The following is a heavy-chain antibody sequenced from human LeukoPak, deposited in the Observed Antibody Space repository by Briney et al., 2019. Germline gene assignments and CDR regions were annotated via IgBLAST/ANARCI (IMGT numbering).Heavy chain of an antibody. J-gene: IGHJ4*02. CDR1: GFTFSSYS. V-gene: IGHV3-21*01. CDR2: ISSSSSYI. Sequence: PGGSLRLSCAASGFTFSSYSMNWVRQAPGKGLEWVSSISSSSSYIYYADSVKGRFTISRDNAKNSLYLQMNSLRAEDTAVYYCARDESIDTASDYWGQGTLVTVSS. D-gene: IGHD6-6*01. CDR3: ARDESIDTASDY.